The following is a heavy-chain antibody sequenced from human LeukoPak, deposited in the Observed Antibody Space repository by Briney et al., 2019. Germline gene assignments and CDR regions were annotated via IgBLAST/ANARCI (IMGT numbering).Heavy chain of an antibody. Sequence: PGGSLRLSCAASGFTVSSNYMSWVRQDPGKGLEWVSVIYSGGSTYYADSVKGRFTISRHNSKNTLYLHMNSLRAEDTAVYYCARACYGESGEISFDYWGQGTLVTVSS. V-gene: IGHV3-53*04. CDR2: IYSGGST. CDR3: ARACYGESGEISFDY. J-gene: IGHJ4*02. CDR1: GFTVSSNY. D-gene: IGHD3-10*01.